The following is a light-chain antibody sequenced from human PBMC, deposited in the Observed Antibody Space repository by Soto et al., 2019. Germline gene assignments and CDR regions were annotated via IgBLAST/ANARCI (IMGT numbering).Light chain of an antibody. V-gene: IGKV1-9*01. CDR2: ETS. CDR1: HDIRSH. CDR3: QQVNAAPLT. J-gene: IGKJ4*01. Sequence: DIQLTQSPSFLSASVGDRVTITCRATHDIRSHLAWYQQKPGRAPKLLISETSTLQSGVPSRFSGSGFGTEFTLTVTSLQPEDFATYYCQQVNAAPLTLGGGTKVEIK.